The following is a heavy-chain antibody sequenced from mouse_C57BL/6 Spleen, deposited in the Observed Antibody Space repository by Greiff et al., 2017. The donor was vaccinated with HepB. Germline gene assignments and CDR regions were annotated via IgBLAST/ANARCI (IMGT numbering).Heavy chain of an antibody. CDR3: ARNPITTVVGDYFDY. Sequence: QVQLKQSGAELVRPGASVKLSCKASGYTFTDYYINWVKQRPGQGLEWIARIYPGSGNTYYNEKFKGKATLTAEKSSSTAYMQLSSLTSEDSAVYFCARNPITTVVGDYFDYWGQGTTLTVPS. CDR1: GYTFTDYY. V-gene: IGHV1-76*01. CDR2: IYPGSGNT. D-gene: IGHD1-1*01. J-gene: IGHJ2*01.